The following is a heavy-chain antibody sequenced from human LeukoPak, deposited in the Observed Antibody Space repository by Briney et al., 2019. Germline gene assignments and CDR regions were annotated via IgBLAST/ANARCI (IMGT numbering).Heavy chain of an antibody. V-gene: IGHV3-53*01. CDR1: GFTVSSNY. CDR2: IYSGGST. CDR3: ARVYGSGWYHFDY. Sequence: PGGSLRLSCAASGFTVSSNYMSWVRQAPGKGLEWVSVIYSGGSTFYADSVKGRFTISRDNSKNTLYLEMNSLRAEDTAVYYCARVYGSGWYHFDYWGQGTLVTVSS. J-gene: IGHJ4*02. D-gene: IGHD6-19*01.